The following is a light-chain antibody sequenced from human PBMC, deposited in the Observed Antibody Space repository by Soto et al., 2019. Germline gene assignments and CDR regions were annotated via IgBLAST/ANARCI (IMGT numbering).Light chain of an antibody. J-gene: IGLJ2*01. CDR3: RSYAGSNNLGV. V-gene: IGLV2-8*01. CDR1: SSDVGGYNY. CDR2: EVS. Sequence: QSVLTQPPSASGSLGQSVTISCTGTSSDVGGYNYVSWYQQHPGKAPKLMIYEVSKRPSGVPDRFSGSKSGNTASLTVSGLQDEDAADYYCRSYAGSNNLGVFGGGTKLTVL.